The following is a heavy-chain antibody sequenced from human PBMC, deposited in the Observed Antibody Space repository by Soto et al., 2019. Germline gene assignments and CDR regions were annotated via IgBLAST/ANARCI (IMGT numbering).Heavy chain of an antibody. CDR1: RDNVSYRTAA. D-gene: IGHD6-19*01. CDR2: TYYRSKWYN. Sequence: QTLSNTCAISRDNVSYRTAALDWVRQSPSNGLEWLGRTYYRSKWYNDYAGSVKSRITINPVTSKNQVFLHLNSVSPEDTAVYFCARGRGSGWNYYGMDVWGQGTTVTVSS. V-gene: IGHV6-1*01. J-gene: IGHJ6*02. CDR3: ARGRGSGWNYYGMDV.